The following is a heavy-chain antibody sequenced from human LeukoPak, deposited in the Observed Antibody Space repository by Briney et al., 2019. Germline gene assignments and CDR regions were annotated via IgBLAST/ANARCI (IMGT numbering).Heavy chain of an antibody. D-gene: IGHD3-22*01. CDR2: ISSSSSYI. Sequence: PGGSLRLFCAASGFTFSSYSMNWVRQAPGKGLEWVSSISSSSSYIYYADLVKGRFTISRDNAKNSLYLQMNSLRAEDTAVYYCARDRSDSSGYYYVVAAYYFDYWGQGTLVTVSS. V-gene: IGHV3-21*01. J-gene: IGHJ4*02. CDR3: ARDRSDSSGYYYVVAAYYFDY. CDR1: GFTFSSYS.